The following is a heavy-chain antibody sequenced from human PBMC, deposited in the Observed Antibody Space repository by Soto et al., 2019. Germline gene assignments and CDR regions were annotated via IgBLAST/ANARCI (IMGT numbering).Heavy chain of an antibody. CDR2: INPNSGGT. CDR1: GYTFTGYD. CDR3: ARAHSLHCSSTSCSTYYMDI. Sequence: ASVKVSCKASGYTFTGYDMHWVRQAPGQGLEWMGWINPNSGGTNYAQKFQGWVTMTRDTSISTAYMELSRLRSDDTAVYYCARAHSLHCSSTSCSTYYMDIWGKGTTVTLSS. J-gene: IGHJ6*03. V-gene: IGHV1-2*04. D-gene: IGHD2-2*01.